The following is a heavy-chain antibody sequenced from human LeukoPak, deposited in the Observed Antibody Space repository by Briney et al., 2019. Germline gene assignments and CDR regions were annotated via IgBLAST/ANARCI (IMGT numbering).Heavy chain of an antibody. Sequence: GRSLRLSCAASGFTFSSYAMHWVRQAPGKGLEGVAVISYDGSNKYYADSVKGRFTISRDNSKNTLYLQMNSLRAEDTDVYYCARAYYYDSSGYYYHMYYFDYWGQGTLVTVSS. CDR2: ISYDGSNK. CDR1: GFTFSSYA. D-gene: IGHD3-22*01. CDR3: ARAYYYDSSGYYYHMYYFDY. V-gene: IGHV3-30-3*01. J-gene: IGHJ4*02.